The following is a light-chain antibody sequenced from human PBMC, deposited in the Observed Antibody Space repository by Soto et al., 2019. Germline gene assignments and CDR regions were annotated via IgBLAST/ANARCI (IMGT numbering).Light chain of an antibody. Sequence: IVLTQSPGTLSLSPGERATLSCRASQSLTSSLAWYQQKPGQSLRLLIYGASSRATDIPDRFSGSGSGTDFTLTITRLEPEDFAVYYCQQYGSSPPTFGQGTKVEIK. CDR2: GAS. CDR1: QSLTSS. V-gene: IGKV3-20*01. CDR3: QQYGSSPPT. J-gene: IGKJ1*01.